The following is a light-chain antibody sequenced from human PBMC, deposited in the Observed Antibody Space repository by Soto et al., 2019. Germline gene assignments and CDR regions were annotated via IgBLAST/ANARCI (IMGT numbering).Light chain of an antibody. CDR2: GAS. CDR1: QSISSY. Sequence: DIQMTQSPSSLSASVGDRLTITCRASQSISSYLNWYQQKAGKAPKLLIYGASTLQSGVPSRFSGSGSGTDFTLTVSSLQPVATYYCQQSYSNPRTFGQGTKVEIK. CDR3: QQSYSNPRT. J-gene: IGKJ1*01. V-gene: IGKV1-39*01.